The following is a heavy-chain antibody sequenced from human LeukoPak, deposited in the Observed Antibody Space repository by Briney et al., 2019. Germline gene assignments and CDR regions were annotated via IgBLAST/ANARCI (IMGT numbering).Heavy chain of an antibody. Sequence: GESLKISCKGSGYSFTSSWIGWVRQMPGKGLEWMGIIYPGDSDTRYSPSFQGQVTISADKSISTAYLQWSSLKASDTAMYYCARVGEYDILTGYFDYWGQGTLVTVSS. CDR3: ARVGEYDILTGYFDY. CDR1: GYSFTSSW. D-gene: IGHD3-9*01. V-gene: IGHV5-51*01. CDR2: IYPGDSDT. J-gene: IGHJ4*02.